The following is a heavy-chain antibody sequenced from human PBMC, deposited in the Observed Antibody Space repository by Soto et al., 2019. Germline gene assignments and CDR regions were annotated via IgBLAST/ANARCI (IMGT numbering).Heavy chain of an antibody. V-gene: IGHV4-59*01. D-gene: IGHD3-10*01. J-gene: IGHJ5*02. CDR1: GGSISSYY. CDR2: IYYSGST. Sequence: LSLTCTVSGGSISSYYWSWIRQPPGKGLEWIGYIYYSGSTNYNPSLKSRVTISVDTSKNQFSLKLSSVTAADTAVYYCARVLAASGSYPFDPWGQGTLVTVSS. CDR3: ARVLAASGSYPFDP.